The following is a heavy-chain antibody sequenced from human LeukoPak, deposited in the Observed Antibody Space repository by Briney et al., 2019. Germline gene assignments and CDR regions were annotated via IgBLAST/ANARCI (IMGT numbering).Heavy chain of an antibody. Sequence: GESLKISCKASGYSFSDYWIGWVRHMPGKGLEWMTIIYPGDSETRYSPSLQGQVTISADKSINTDYLQWNSLRASDTAMYYCARQRGYRMTKDGFDVWGQGTMITVSS. CDR3: ARQRGYRMTKDGFDV. D-gene: IGHD2-2*03. CDR1: GYSFSDYW. V-gene: IGHV5-51*01. CDR2: IYPGDSET. J-gene: IGHJ3*01.